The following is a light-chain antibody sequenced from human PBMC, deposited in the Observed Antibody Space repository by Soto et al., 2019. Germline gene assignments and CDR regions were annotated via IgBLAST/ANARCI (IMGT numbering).Light chain of an antibody. CDR3: QQRSNWPPLT. J-gene: IGKJ4*01. CDR1: QSVSTN. Sequence: EVVMTQSPATLSVSPGETATLSCRASQSVSTNLAWYQQKPGQAPRLLRYGASTRATGIPARLSGSGSGTEFTLTISSLQSEDFGVYYCQQRSNWPPLTFDGGTKVEIK. V-gene: IGKV3-15*01. CDR2: GAS.